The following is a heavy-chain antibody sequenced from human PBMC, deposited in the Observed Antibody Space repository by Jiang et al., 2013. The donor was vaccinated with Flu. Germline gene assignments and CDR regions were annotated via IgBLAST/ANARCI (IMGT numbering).Heavy chain of an antibody. J-gene: IGHJ2*01. CDR3: ARGFAFGGVTVYWYFDL. CDR2: IYYSGST. D-gene: IGHD3-16*02. V-gene: IGHV4-59*01. Sequence: GPGLVKPSETLSLTCTVSGGSISSYYWSWIRQPPGKGLEWIGYIYYSGSTNYNPSLKSRVTISVDTSKNQFSLKLSSVTAADTAVYYCARGFAFGGVTVYWYFDLWGRGTLVTVSS. CDR1: GGSISSYY.